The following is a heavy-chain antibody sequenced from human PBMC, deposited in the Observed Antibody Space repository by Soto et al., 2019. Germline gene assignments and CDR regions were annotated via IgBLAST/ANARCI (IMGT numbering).Heavy chain of an antibody. D-gene: IGHD3-9*01. Sequence: PSETLSLTCTVSGGSISSSSNHWGWIRQPPGKGLEWTGNIYYSENTYYNPSLKSRVTISVDTSKNQFSLRLTSVTAADTAVYYCGSLEGLATISYYFDYWGQGALVTVSS. CDR1: GGSISSSSNH. J-gene: IGHJ4*02. CDR3: GSLEGLATISYYFDY. CDR2: IYYSENT. V-gene: IGHV4-39*01.